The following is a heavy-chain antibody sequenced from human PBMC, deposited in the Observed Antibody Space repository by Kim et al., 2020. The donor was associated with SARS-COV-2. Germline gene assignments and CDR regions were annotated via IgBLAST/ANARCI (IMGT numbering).Heavy chain of an antibody. Sequence: GGSLRLSCAASGFTFSVYWMAWVRQGPVKGLEWVANIKEDGSERSYADSVKGRFTISRDNAKNLLYLQMNSLRAEDTAVYYCARESAFSAFDWWGQGTLVTVSS. CDR2: IKEDGSER. CDR1: GFTFSVYW. CDR3: ARESAFSAFDW. V-gene: IGHV3-7*01. D-gene: IGHD3-9*01. J-gene: IGHJ4*02.